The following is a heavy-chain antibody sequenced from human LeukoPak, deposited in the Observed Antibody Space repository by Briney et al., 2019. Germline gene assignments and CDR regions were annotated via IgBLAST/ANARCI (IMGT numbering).Heavy chain of an antibody. CDR3: ARLLPAVKAFDI. J-gene: IGHJ3*02. V-gene: IGHV4-59*08. CDR1: GGSISSYY. CDR2: IYYSGST. Sequence: SETLSLTCTVSGGSISSYYWSWIRQPPGKGLEWIGYIYYSGSTNYNPSLKSRVTISVDTSKNQFSLKLSSVTAADTAVYYCARLLPAVKAFDIWGQGTKVTVSS. D-gene: IGHD4-17*01.